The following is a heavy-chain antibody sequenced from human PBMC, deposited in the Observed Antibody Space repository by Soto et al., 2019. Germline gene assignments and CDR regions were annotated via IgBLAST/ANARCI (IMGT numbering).Heavy chain of an antibody. CDR3: ARENYFYH. J-gene: IGHJ4*02. CDR1: GFTFRSYW. Sequence: PGGSLRLSCAASGFTFRSYWMGWVRQVPGKGLEWVANIKQDGSEKNYVDSVKGRFTISRDNAKNALYLQMNSLRGEDTALYYCARENYFYHWGRVTLVTFSS. V-gene: IGHV3-7*04. CDR2: IKQDGSEK.